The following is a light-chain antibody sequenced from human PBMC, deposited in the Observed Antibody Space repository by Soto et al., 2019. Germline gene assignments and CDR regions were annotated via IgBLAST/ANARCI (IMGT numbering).Light chain of an antibody. J-gene: IGLJ1*01. V-gene: IGLV2-23*02. CDR2: EVS. CDR1: SSDVGSYNL. Sequence: QSALTQPASVSGSPGQSITISFTGTSSDVGSYNLVSWYQQHPGKAPKLMIYEVSKWPSGVSNRFSGSKSGNTASLTISGLQTEDEADYYCCSYAGSSTFYVFGPGTKVTVL. CDR3: CSYAGSSTFYV.